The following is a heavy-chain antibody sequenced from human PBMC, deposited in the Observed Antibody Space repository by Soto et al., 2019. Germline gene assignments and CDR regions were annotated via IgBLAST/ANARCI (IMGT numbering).Heavy chain of an antibody. CDR1: GFTFSSFG. CDR2: IWYDGSNK. Sequence: QVQLVESGGGVVQPGRSLRLSCAASGFTFSSFGMHWVRQAPGKGLEWVAVIWYDGSNKYYADSVKGRFIISRDNSKNTLYLQMNSLRAEDTAVYYCARDYPTKWLVFDYWGQGTLVTVSS. V-gene: IGHV3-33*01. J-gene: IGHJ4*02. CDR3: ARDYPTKWLVFDY. D-gene: IGHD6-19*01.